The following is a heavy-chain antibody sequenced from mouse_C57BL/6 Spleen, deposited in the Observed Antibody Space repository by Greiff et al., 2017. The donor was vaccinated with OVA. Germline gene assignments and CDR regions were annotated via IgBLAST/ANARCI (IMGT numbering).Heavy chain of an antibody. D-gene: IGHD1-1*01. J-gene: IGHJ4*01. V-gene: IGHV1-15*01. CDR1: GYTFTDYE. CDR2: LDPETGGT. Sequence: QVQLQQSGAELVRPGASVTLSCKASGYTFTDYEMHWVKQTPVHGLEWIGALDPETGGTAYNQKFKGKAILTADKSSSTAYMELRSLTSEDSAVYYCTRLPSPYGSSYGDAMDYWGQGTSVTVSS. CDR3: TRLPSPYGSSYGDAMDY.